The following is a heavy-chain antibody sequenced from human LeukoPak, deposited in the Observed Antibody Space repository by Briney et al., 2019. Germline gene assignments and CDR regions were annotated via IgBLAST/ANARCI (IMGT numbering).Heavy chain of an antibody. CDR3: ARDFGGPNYGSGSYTYYYYGMDV. V-gene: IGHV4-31*03. CDR2: IYYSGST. J-gene: IGHJ6*02. D-gene: IGHD3-10*01. CDR1: GGSISSGGYY. Sequence: SETLSLTCTVSGGSISSGGYYWSWIRQHPGKGLEWIGYIYYSGSTYYNPSLKSRVTISVDTAKNQFSLKLSSVTAADTAVYYCARDFGGPNYGSGSYTYYYYGMDVWGQGPTVTVSS.